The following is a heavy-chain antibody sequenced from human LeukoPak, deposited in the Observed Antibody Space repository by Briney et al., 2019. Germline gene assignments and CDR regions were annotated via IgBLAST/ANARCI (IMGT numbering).Heavy chain of an antibody. CDR2: IYRGGST. CDR1: GFTVSSNY. J-gene: IGHJ4*02. CDR3: ARSVVTAARGFDY. V-gene: IGHV3-66*01. Sequence: GGSLRLSCAASGFTVSSNYMSWVRQAPGKGLEWVSVIYRGGSTYYADSVKGRFTISRDNSKNTLYLQMNSLRAEDTAVYYCARSVVTAARGFDYWGQGTLVTVSS. D-gene: IGHD2-2*01.